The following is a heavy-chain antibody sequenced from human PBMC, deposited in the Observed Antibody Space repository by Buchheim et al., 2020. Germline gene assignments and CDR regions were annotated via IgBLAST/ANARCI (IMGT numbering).Heavy chain of an antibody. J-gene: IGHJ6*02. Sequence: QVQLVQSGAEVKKPGASVKVSCKASGYTFTGYYMHWVRQAPGQGLEWMGWINPNSGGTKYAQKFQGRVTMTRDTSLSTAYMELSRLSSDDTAVYYWAVNYYDASGFGHGMDVWGQGTT. CDR1: GYTFTGYY. CDR2: INPNSGGT. D-gene: IGHD3-22*01. CDR3: AVNYYDASGFGHGMDV. V-gene: IGHV1-2*02.